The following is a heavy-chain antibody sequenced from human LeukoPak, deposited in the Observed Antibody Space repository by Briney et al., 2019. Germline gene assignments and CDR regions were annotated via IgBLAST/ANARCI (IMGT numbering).Heavy chain of an antibody. Sequence: GGSLRLSCTASGFTLTTYAMSWVRQAPGKGLEWVSAISGSGSGTYYADSVKGRFTISRDNSKNMLYLQMNSLRAEDTAVYYCAKERSTVTTGLDYWGQGTLVTVSS. CDR3: AKERSTVTTGLDY. D-gene: IGHD4-17*01. V-gene: IGHV3-23*01. J-gene: IGHJ4*02. CDR1: GFTLTTYA. CDR2: ISGSGSGT.